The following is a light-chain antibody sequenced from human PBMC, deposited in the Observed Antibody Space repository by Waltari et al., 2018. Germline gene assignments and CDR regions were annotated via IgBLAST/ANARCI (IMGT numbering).Light chain of an antibody. CDR1: SDHATYA. Sequence: QLVVTQSPSASASLGASVKLTCTLSSDHATYARARPQHRSEKAPRFLMRVNGDGGPTKGDGVPDRFSGSSSGAERYLTISSLQSEDEADYYCQSWDTDTVVFGGGTKVTVL. CDR2: VNGDGGP. V-gene: IGLV4-69*01. CDR3: QSWDTDTVV. J-gene: IGLJ2*01.